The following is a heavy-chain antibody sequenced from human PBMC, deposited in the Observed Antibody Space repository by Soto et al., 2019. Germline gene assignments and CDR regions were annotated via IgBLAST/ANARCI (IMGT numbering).Heavy chain of an antibody. D-gene: IGHD5-18*01. CDR3: VTPPGIQLWREYGFDI. J-gene: IGHJ3*02. Sequence: GGSLRLSCAASGFTVNSNFMSWVRQAPGKRLAWVSVIYSGGSTYYADSVKGRFTISRDDSKNPLYLQMNSLRAEDTAVYYCVTPPGIQLWREYGFDIWGPGTVVTVSS. V-gene: IGHV3-53*01. CDR2: IYSGGST. CDR1: GFTVNSNF.